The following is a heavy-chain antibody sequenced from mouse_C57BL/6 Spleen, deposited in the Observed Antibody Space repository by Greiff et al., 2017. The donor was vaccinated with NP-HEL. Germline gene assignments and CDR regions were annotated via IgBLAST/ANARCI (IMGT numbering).Heavy chain of an antibody. CDR3: ASRITTVYYDYDEGYFDV. D-gene: IGHD2-4*01. CDR1: GYTFTSYW. V-gene: IGHV1-7*01. CDR2: INPSSGYT. Sequence: QVQLQQSGAELAKPGASVKLSCKASGYTFTSYWMHWVKQRPGQGLEWIGYINPSSGYTKYNQKFKDKATLTADKSSSTAYMQLSSLTYEDSAVXYCASRITTVYYDYDEGYFDVWGTGTTVTVSS. J-gene: IGHJ1*03.